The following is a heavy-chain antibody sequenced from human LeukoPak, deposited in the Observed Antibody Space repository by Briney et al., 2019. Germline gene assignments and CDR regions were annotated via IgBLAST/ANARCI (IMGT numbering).Heavy chain of an antibody. D-gene: IGHD6-25*01. Sequence: GESLKISCKGSGYSFTSYWTGWVRQMPGKGLEWMGIIYPGDSDTRYSPSFQGQVTISADKSISTAYLQWSSLKASDTAMYYCARHAIAADWWTDQDKWYFDLWGRGTLVTVSS. CDR3: ARHAIAADWWTDQDKWYFDL. J-gene: IGHJ2*01. V-gene: IGHV5-51*01. CDR1: GYSFTSYW. CDR2: IYPGDSDT.